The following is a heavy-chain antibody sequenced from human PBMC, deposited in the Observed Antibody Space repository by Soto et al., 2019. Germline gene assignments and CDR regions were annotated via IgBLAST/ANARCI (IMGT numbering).Heavy chain of an antibody. CDR3: ARAPRYFDWLLDY. CDR2: IYYSGST. Sequence: PSETLSLTCTVSGGSISSYYWSWIRQPPGKGLEWIGYIYYSGSTNYNPSLKSRVTISVDTSKNQFSLKLSSVTAADTAVYYCARAPRYFDWLLDYWGQGTLVTVS. V-gene: IGHV4-59*01. D-gene: IGHD3-9*01. J-gene: IGHJ4*02. CDR1: GGSISSYY.